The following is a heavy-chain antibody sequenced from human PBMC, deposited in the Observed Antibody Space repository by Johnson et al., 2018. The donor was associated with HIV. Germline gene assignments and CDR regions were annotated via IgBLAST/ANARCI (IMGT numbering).Heavy chain of an antibody. CDR2: ISNSGTTI. CDR3: AKDHRITIFGVVIGDDAFDI. Sequence: QLMESGGGVVQPGGSLRLSCAASGFTVSSNYMSWVRQAPEKGLEWVSYISNSGTTIYYAASVKGRFTISRDNSKNTLYLQMNSLRAEDTAVYYCAKDHRITIFGVVIGDDAFDIWGQGTMVTVSS. V-gene: IGHV3-48*01. J-gene: IGHJ3*02. D-gene: IGHD3-3*01. CDR1: GFTVSSNY.